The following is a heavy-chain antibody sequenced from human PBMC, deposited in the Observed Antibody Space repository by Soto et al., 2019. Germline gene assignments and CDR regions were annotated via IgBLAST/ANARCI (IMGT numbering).Heavy chain of an antibody. CDR1: GYTFTSYG. CDR3: ARDSTPMVRDIDAFDI. D-gene: IGHD3-10*01. CDR2: ISAYNGNT. J-gene: IGHJ3*02. Sequence: QVQLVQSGAEVKRPGASVKVSCKASGYTFTSYGISWVRQAPGQGLEWMGWISAYNGNTNYAQKLQGRVTMTTDTSTSTAYMELRSLRSDDTAVYYCARDSTPMVRDIDAFDIWGQGTMVTVSS. V-gene: IGHV1-18*01.